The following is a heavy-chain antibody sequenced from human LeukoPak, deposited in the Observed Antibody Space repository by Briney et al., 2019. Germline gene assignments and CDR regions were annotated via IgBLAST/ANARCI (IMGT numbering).Heavy chain of an antibody. Sequence: PGGALRLSCVGSGFTFSDAWISWVRPAPGKGLEWVGRIKSKINGGTIDYAAPVKGRFTISRDDSRNTLYLQMNSLKTEDTAVYYCTTRRQDGCWGQGTLVTVS. J-gene: IGHJ4*02. V-gene: IGHV3-15*01. CDR2: IKSKINGGTI. CDR3: TTRRQDGC. CDR1: GFTFSDAW. D-gene: IGHD6-25*01.